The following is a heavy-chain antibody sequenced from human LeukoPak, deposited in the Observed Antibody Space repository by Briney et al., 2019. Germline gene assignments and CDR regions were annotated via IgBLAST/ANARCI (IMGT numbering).Heavy chain of an antibody. CDR3: ARRLGSVADY. J-gene: IGHJ4*02. V-gene: IGHV4-38-2*02. CDR1: GYSISSGYY. D-gene: IGHD6-19*01. CDR2: IYHSGNT. Sequence: SETLSLTCTVSGYSISSGYYWGWIRQPPGKGLEWIGSIYHSGNTYYNPSLKSRVTISVDTSKNQFSLKLSSVTAADTAVYYCARRLGSVADYWGQGTLVTVSS.